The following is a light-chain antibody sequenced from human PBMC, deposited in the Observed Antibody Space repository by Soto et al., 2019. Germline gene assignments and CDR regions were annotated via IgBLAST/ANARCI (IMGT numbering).Light chain of an antibody. J-gene: IGKJ3*01. CDR3: QQYNNWTPGVT. Sequence: EIVMTQSPATLSVSPGERTTLSCRASQSVSSDLAWYQQKPGQAPRLHIYGASTRATGIPARFSGSGSGTESTLTISSLQSEDFAIYYCQQYNNWTPGVTFGPGTKVDIK. CDR1: QSVSSD. CDR2: GAS. V-gene: IGKV3-15*01.